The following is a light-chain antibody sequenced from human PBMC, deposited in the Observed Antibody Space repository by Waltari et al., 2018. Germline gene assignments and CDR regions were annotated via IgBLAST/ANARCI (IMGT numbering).Light chain of an antibody. CDR1: QSIMSW. CDR2: TAS. Sequence: DVQITQSPSTLSASVGDTVTITCRASQSIMSWLAWYQQKAGKAPKVLMCTASTLESGVPSSFSGSESGTECTLTISNLQPDDSATYYCQQYNTYYTVGQGTIVEIK. V-gene: IGKV1-5*03. CDR3: QQYNTYYT. J-gene: IGKJ2*01.